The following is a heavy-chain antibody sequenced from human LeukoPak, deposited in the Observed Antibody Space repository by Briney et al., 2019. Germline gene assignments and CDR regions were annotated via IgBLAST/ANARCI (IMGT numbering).Heavy chain of an antibody. V-gene: IGHV1-2*02. Sequence: ASMKVSCKASAYTFTDYYMHWVRQAPGQGLEWMGWIDPRSGGTNFARKFQGRVTMTRDTSISTAYMELSRLTSDDTAVYYCTSSDYTSSDYWGQGTLVTVSS. CDR3: TSSDYTSSDY. CDR2: IDPRSGGT. CDR1: AYTFTDYY. J-gene: IGHJ4*02. D-gene: IGHD2-2*02.